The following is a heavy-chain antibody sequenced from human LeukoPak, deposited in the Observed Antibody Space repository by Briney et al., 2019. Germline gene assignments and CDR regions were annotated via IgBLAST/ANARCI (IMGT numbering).Heavy chain of an antibody. Sequence: ASVKVSCKASGYTFTSYYMHWVRQAPGQGLEWMGIINPSGGSTSYAQKFQGRVTMTRDTSTSTVYMELSSLRSEDTAVYYCARENGGWKGVNWFDPWGQGTLVTVSS. V-gene: IGHV1-46*01. CDR2: INPSGGST. D-gene: IGHD6-19*01. CDR1: GYTFTSYY. J-gene: IGHJ5*02. CDR3: ARENGGWKGVNWFDP.